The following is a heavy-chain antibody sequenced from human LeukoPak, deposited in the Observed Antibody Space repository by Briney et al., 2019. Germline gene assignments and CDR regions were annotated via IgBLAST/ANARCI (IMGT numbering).Heavy chain of an antibody. CDR1: GFTFSNYA. J-gene: IGHJ5*02. V-gene: IGHV3-23*01. CDR2: IDRGGGT. Sequence: GGSLRLSCAAYGFTFSNYAMSWVRQAPGKGLEWVSAIDRGGGTYYADSVKSRVTISRDNSKNTLYLQMNSLRSEDTAVYYCAKDPQGAWGQGNLVTVSS. CDR3: AKDPQGA. D-gene: IGHD3-16*01.